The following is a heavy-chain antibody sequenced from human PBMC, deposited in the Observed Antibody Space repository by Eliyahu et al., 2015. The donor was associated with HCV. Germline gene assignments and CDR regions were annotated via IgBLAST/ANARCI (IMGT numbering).Heavy chain of an antibody. J-gene: IGHJ5*02. V-gene: IGHV3-74*01. CDR1: GFTLNXYW. D-gene: IGHD2-8*02. Sequence: EVQLVESGVGLVQRGGSLXLSXAASGFTLNXYWMHWVRQAPGEGLVWVSRIDSYGSSTTYADSVKGRFTISRDNTKNTLYLQMNSLRAEDTAIYYCARDRGYCTGTSCRNWFDPWGQGTLVTVSS. CDR3: ARDRGYCTGTSCRNWFDP. CDR2: IDSYGSST.